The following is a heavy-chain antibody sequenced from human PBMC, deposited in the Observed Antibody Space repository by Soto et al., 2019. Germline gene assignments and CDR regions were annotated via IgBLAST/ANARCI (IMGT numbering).Heavy chain of an antibody. J-gene: IGHJ4*02. CDR3: ARSMITFGGVIVEPFDY. D-gene: IGHD3-16*02. CDR2: IYPGDSDT. Sequence: GESLKISCKGSGYSFTSYWIGWVRQMPGKGLEWMGIIYPGDSDTRYSPSFQGQVTISADKSISTAYLQWSSLKASDTAMYYCARSMITFGGVIVEPFDYWGQGTLVTVSS. CDR1: GYSFTSYW. V-gene: IGHV5-51*01.